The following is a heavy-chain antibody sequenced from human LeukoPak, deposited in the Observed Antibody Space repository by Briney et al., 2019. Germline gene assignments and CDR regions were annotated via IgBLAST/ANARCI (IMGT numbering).Heavy chain of an antibody. D-gene: IGHD5-18*01. Sequence: GGSLRLSCAASGFTFDGYSMHWVRQGPGNGLEWVSGITWNSGGIGYADSVKGRFTISRDSSKNTLFLQMNSLRAEDTAVYYCAKDLESKYSRAWYFDLWGRGALVTVSS. CDR1: GFTFDGYS. CDR3: AKDLESKYSRAWYFDL. CDR2: ITWNSGGI. V-gene: IGHV3-9*01. J-gene: IGHJ2*01.